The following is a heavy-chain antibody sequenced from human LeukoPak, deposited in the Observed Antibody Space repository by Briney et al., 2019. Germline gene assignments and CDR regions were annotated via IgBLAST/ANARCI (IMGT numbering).Heavy chain of an antibody. V-gene: IGHV3-33*06. Sequence: GGSLRLSCAASGFTFSSYGKHWVRQAPGKGLEWVAVIWYDGSNKYYADSVKGRFTISRDNSKNTLYLQMNSLRAEDTAVYYCAKGPYCSGGSGYEIWGQGTLVTVSS. D-gene: IGHD2-15*01. CDR1: GFTFSSYG. CDR2: IWYDGSNK. CDR3: AKGPYCSGGSGYEI. J-gene: IGHJ4*02.